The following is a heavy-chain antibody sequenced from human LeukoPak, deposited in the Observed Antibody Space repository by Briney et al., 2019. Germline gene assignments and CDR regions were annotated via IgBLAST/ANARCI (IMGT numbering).Heavy chain of an antibody. J-gene: IGHJ4*02. D-gene: IGHD4-17*01. CDR2: ITSSSDST. CDR3: ARVIGSYGDSAY. CDR1: GFSFSKFS. Sequence: GGPLRHSCSASGFSFSKFSMNWLGQAPGKGLEWISYITSSSDSTYYADSVKGRFTISRDNAKNSLYLQMDSLRAEDTAVYYCARVIGSYGDSAYWGQGTLVTVSS. V-gene: IGHV3-48*04.